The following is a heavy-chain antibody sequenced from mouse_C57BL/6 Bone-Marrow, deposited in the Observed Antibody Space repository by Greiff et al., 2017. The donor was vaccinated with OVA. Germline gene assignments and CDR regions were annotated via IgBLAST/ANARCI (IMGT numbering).Heavy chain of an antibody. D-gene: IGHD1-1*01. CDR2: IYPGGGAT. Sequence: VQLQQSGPELVKPGASVKISCKASGYAFTSYWMTWVQQRPGQGLEWIGWIYPGGGATNYHGKLQGKAILTADTSYSTAYMQLSNLTSGDSAVSVCSRSPITTVAPYYWGQGTALTVSS. V-gene: IGHV1-82*01. CDR1: GYAFTSYW. J-gene: IGHJ2*01. CDR3: SRSPITTVAPYY.